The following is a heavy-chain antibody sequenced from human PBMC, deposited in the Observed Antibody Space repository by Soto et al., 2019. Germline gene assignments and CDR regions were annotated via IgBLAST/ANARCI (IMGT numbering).Heavy chain of an antibody. CDR3: ARPLLPHYYDSSGYNHGAFDT. CDR2: IYYSGST. J-gene: IGHJ3*02. Sequence: SATLSLTCTVTGGSIRSSSYYWGWIRQPPGKGLEWIGSIYYSGSTYYNPSLKSRVTISVDTSKNQFSLKLSSVTAADTAVYYCARPLLPHYYDSSGYNHGAFDTWGQGTMVT. D-gene: IGHD3-22*01. V-gene: IGHV4-39*01. CDR1: GGSIRSSSYY.